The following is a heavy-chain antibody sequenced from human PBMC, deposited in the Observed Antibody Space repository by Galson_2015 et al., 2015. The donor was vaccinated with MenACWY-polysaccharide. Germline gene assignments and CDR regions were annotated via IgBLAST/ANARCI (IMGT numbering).Heavy chain of an antibody. J-gene: IGHJ3*02. CDR3: ARDLSGFGAFGI. CDR1: GFTFSTTSYA. V-gene: IGHV3-30-3*01. CDR2: ISDDGGVK. Sequence: SLRLSCAVSGFTFSTTSYAMHWVRQAPGKGLEWVAIISDDGGVKYYADSVKGRFTISRDNSKNTLYLQMSSLRPEDTALYYCARDLSGFGAFGIWGQGTMVTVPS. D-gene: IGHD3-22*01.